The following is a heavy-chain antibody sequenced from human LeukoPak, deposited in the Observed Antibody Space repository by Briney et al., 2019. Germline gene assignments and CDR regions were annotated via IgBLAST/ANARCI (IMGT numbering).Heavy chain of an antibody. CDR1: GASITSSHW. V-gene: IGHV4-4*02. CDR3: AREPGYCSGDSCYGFDY. J-gene: IGHJ4*02. CDR2: IHDSGTT. Sequence: SETLSLTCAVSGASITSSHWWSWARQPPGKGLEWIGEIHDSGTTNYKPSLKSRVTMSLDKSNNQISLKLTSVTAADTAVYYCAREPGYCSGDSCYGFDYWGQGTLVTVSS. D-gene: IGHD2-15*01.